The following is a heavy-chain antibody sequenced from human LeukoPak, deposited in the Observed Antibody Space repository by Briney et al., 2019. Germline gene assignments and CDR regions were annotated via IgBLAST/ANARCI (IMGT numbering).Heavy chain of an antibody. CDR2: ISPYNGDT. CDR3: ARWLTYGNFDY. CDR1: GYTFTSYG. D-gene: IGHD3-22*01. J-gene: IGHJ4*02. V-gene: IGHV1-18*01. Sequence: ASGKVSCKASGYTFTSYGITWVRHAPGQGLEWMAWISPYNGDTNYTQNLQGRVTMTTDTSTSTAYMELRSLSSDDTAVYYCARWLTYGNFDYWGQGTLVTVSS.